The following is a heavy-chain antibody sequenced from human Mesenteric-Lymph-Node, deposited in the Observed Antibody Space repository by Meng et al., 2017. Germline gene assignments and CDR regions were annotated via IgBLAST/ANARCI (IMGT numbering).Heavy chain of an antibody. J-gene: IGHJ4*02. CDR3: ARVMVRYYIDY. D-gene: IGHD5-18*01. Sequence: GQLVGTGGGLVQPGGSLRLSCAASGFTVSTNHMGWVRQAPGKGLDWISVIYISGSTYYADSVKGRFTISRDNSKNTLYLQMNSLRAEDTSVYYCARVMVRYYIDYWGQGTLVTVSS. CDR1: GFTVSTNH. V-gene: IGHV3-66*02. CDR2: IYISGST.